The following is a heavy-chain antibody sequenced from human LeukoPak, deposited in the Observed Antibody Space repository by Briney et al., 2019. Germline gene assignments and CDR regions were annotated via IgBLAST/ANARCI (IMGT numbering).Heavy chain of an antibody. J-gene: IGHJ4*02. CDR2: IYYGGST. Sequence: PSETLSLTCTVSGGSISSYYWSWIRQPPGKGLEWIGYIYYGGSTNYNPSLKSRVTISVDTSKNQFSLKLSSVTAADTAVYYCARVRSSGWLDYWGQGTLVTVSS. CDR3: ARVRSSGWLDY. CDR1: GGSISSYY. V-gene: IGHV4-59*01. D-gene: IGHD6-19*01.